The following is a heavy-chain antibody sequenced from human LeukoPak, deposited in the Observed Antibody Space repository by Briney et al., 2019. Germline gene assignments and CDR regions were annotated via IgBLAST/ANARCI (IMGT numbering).Heavy chain of an antibody. J-gene: IGHJ5*02. CDR3: ARAYSSSWYFNWFDP. Sequence: SETLSLTCAVYGGSFSGYFWGWIRQPPGKGLEWIGTIYHSGSTYYNASLESRVTISVDTSKNQFSLKLSSVTAADTAVYYCARAYSSSWYFNWFDPWGQGTLVTVSS. CDR2: IYHSGST. V-gene: IGHV4-38-2*01. D-gene: IGHD6-13*01. CDR1: GGSFSGYF.